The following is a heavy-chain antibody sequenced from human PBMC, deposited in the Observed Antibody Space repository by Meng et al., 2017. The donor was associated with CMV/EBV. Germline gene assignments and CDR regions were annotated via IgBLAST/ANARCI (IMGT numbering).Heavy chain of an antibody. D-gene: IGHD3-3*01. CDR1: GGSISSSSYY. J-gene: IGHJ6*02. V-gene: IGHV4-39*07. Sequence: SETLSLTCTVSGGSISSSSYYWGWIRQPPGKGLEWIGSIYYSGSTYYNPSLKSRVTISVDTSKNQFSLKLSSVTAADTAVYYCARDFGYHDFWSGYYRYYYGMDVWGQGTTVTVSS. CDR2: IYYSGST. CDR3: ARDFGYHDFWSGYYRYYYGMDV.